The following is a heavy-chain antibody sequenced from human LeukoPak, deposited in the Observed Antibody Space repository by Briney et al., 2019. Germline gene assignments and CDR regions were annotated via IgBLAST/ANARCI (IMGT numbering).Heavy chain of an antibody. V-gene: IGHV3-21*01. D-gene: IGHD6-19*01. J-gene: IGHJ4*02. CDR1: GFTFTSYS. CDR3: ATTKGYSSGWFDY. Sequence: GGSLRLSCAASGFTFTSYSMNWLRQAPGKGLEWVSSISPSSSYIYYADSVKGRFTISRDNAKNSLYLQMNSLRTEDTALYYCATTKGYSSGWFDYWGQGTLVTVSS. CDR2: ISPSSSYI.